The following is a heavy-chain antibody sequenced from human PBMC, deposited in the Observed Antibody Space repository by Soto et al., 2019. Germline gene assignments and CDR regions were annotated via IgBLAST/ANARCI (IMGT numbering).Heavy chain of an antibody. Sequence: SETLSLTCAVYGGSFSGYYWSWIRQPPGKGLEWIGEINHSGSTNYNPSLKSRVTISVDTSKNQFSLKLSSVTAADTAVYYCAEAGNYYGSGMDYYYYMDVWGKGTTVTVSS. J-gene: IGHJ6*03. CDR1: GGSFSGYY. CDR2: INHSGST. D-gene: IGHD3-10*01. CDR3: AEAGNYYGSGMDYYYYMDV. V-gene: IGHV4-34*01.